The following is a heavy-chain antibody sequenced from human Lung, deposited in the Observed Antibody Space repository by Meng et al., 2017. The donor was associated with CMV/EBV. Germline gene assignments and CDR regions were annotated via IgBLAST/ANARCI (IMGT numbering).Heavy chain of an antibody. V-gene: IGHV1-8*03. D-gene: IGHD1-26*01. CDR2: MNPNSGNT. Sequence: ASVXVSCQDCGYTFPRYDLDWLRPATGQGLAWMGWMNPNSGNTGYAQKFQGRVTITRNTSISTAYMELSSLRSEDTSVYYCATYISGSYLGVGWDSDYWGQGXLVTVSS. J-gene: IGHJ4*02. CDR3: ATYISGSYLGVGWDSDY. CDR1: GYTFPRYD.